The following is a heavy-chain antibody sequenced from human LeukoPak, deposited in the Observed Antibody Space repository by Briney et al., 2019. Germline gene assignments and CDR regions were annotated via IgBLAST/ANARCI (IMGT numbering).Heavy chain of an antibody. CDR2: IYIRGTT. V-gene: IGHV4-59*01. J-gene: IGHJ4*02. CDR3: ARDRFFDNTGFRRLDF. CDR1: GGTITDYY. Sequence: SETLSLTCNVSGGTITDYYWSWIRQPPGKGLQWIGYIYIRGTTNYNPSFKSRVTISVDTSKNQFSLRLSSVTAADAAVYYCARDRFFDNTGFRRLDFWGQGVLVTVSS. D-gene: IGHD3-22*01.